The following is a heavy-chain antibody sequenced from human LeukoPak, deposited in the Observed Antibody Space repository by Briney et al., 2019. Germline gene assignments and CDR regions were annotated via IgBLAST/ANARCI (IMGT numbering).Heavy chain of an antibody. V-gene: IGHV1-69*04. Sequence: ASVKVSCKASGGTFSGYAISWVRQAPGQGLEWMGRIIPILGIANYAQKFQGRVTITADKSTSTAYMELSSLRSEDTAVYYCAREQSITRDAFDIWGQGTMVTVSS. J-gene: IGHJ3*02. D-gene: IGHD1-14*01. CDR1: GGTFSGYA. CDR3: AREQSITRDAFDI. CDR2: IIPILGIA.